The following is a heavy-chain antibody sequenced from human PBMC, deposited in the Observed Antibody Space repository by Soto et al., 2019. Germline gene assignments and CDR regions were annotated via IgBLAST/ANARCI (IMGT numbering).Heavy chain of an antibody. Sequence: QVQLVESGGGVVQPGRSLRLSCAASGFTFSSYAMHWVRQAPGKGLEWVAGISYDGSNKYYADSVKGRFTISRDNSKNTLYLQMNSLRAEDTAVYYCARVQAYCGGDCPTIIRNYYGMDVWGQGTTVTVSS. V-gene: IGHV3-30-3*01. CDR3: ARVQAYCGGDCPTIIRNYYGMDV. CDR1: GFTFSSYA. D-gene: IGHD2-21*02. J-gene: IGHJ6*02. CDR2: ISYDGSNK.